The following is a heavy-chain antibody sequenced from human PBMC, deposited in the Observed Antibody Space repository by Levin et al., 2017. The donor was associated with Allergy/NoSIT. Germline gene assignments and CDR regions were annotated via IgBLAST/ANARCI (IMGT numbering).Heavy chain of an antibody. Sequence: AASVKVSCVASGLTFSTYWMSWVRQAPGKGLEWVANIKQDGSEIYYVDSVKGRFTISRDNTKNSLFLQMNSLRAEDTAVYYCATDPYSISASVFNIWGQGTMVTVSS. V-gene: IGHV3-7*01. CDR3: ATDPYSISASVFNI. D-gene: IGHD2-15*01. CDR2: IKQDGSEI. J-gene: IGHJ3*02. CDR1: GLTFSTYW.